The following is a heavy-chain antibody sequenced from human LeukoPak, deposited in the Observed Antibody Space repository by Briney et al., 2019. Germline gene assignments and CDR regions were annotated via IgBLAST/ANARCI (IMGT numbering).Heavy chain of an antibody. J-gene: IGHJ4*02. V-gene: IGHV3-21*01. CDR1: GFTFSSHE. Sequence: PGGSLRLSCAASGFTFSSHEMNWVRQAPGKGLEWVSSISTGSTYIYYADSVKGRFTISRDNAKNSLYLQMNSLTAEDTAVYYCARGSGPLDYWGQGTLVTVSS. CDR2: ISTGSTYI. CDR3: ARGSGPLDY.